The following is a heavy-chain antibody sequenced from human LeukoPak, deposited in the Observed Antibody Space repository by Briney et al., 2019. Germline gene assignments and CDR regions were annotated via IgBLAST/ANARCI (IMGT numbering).Heavy chain of an antibody. CDR2: IHYSGST. V-gene: IGHV4-30-4*08. D-gene: IGHD2-15*01. CDR1: GGAISSADYY. CDR3: ARLDCSGGSCYYWYFDL. Sequence: SQTLSLTCTVSGGAISSADYYWSWIRQPPGKGPEWIGYIHYSGSTSYKPSLKSRLTISIDTSKNQFSLKLSSVTAADTAVYYCARLDCSGGSCYYWYFDLWGRGTLVTVSS. J-gene: IGHJ2*01.